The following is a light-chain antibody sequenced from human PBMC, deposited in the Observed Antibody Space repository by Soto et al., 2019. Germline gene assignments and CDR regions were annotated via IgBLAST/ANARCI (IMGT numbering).Light chain of an antibody. Sequence: QSVLTQPPSASGTPGQWVTISCSGGSSNIGSNSVNWYQQLPGTAPKLLICNNNQRPSGVPDRFSGSRSGTSASLAISGLQSEDEADYYCATWDDSLNGWVFGGGTKVTVL. CDR3: ATWDDSLNGWV. CDR1: SSNIGSNS. V-gene: IGLV1-44*01. J-gene: IGLJ3*02. CDR2: NNN.